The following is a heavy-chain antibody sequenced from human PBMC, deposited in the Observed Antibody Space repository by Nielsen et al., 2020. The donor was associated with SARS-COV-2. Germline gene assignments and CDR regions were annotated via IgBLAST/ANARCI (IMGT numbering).Heavy chain of an antibody. V-gene: IGHV3-21*01. D-gene: IGHD3-22*01. Sequence: WIRQPSGKGLGWVSSISSSSSYIYYADSVKGRFTISRDNAKNSLYLQMNSLRAEDTAVYYCARGAIVVPRYYYYGMDVWGQGTTVTVSS. CDR2: ISSSSSYI. J-gene: IGHJ6*02. CDR3: ARGAIVVPRYYYYGMDV.